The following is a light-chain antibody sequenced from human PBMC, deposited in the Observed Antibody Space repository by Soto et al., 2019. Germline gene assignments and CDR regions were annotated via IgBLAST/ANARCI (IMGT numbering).Light chain of an antibody. CDR3: QQANSFPYT. CDR2: WAS. CDR1: QSVLYSSNNKNY. V-gene: IGKV4-1*01. Sequence: DIVMTQSPDSLAVSLGERATINCKSSQSVLYSSNNKNYLAWYQQKLGQPPKLLIYWASTRESGVPDRFSGSGSGTDFTLTISSLQPEDFATYYCQQANSFPYTFGQGTKLEIK. J-gene: IGKJ2*01.